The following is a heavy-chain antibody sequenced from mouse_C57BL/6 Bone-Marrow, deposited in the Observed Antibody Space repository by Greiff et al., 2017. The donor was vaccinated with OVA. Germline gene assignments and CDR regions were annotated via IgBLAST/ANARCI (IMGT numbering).Heavy chain of an antibody. Sequence: QVQLQQSGPELVKPGASVKLSCKASGYTFTSYGISWVKQRTGQGLEWIGEIYPRSGNTYYNEKFKGKATLTADKSSSTAYMELRSLTSEDSAVYFCARRGMVTRYFDVWGTGTTVTVSS. CDR3: ARRGMVTRYFDV. V-gene: IGHV1-81*01. D-gene: IGHD2-2*01. J-gene: IGHJ1*03. CDR2: IYPRSGNT. CDR1: GYTFTSYG.